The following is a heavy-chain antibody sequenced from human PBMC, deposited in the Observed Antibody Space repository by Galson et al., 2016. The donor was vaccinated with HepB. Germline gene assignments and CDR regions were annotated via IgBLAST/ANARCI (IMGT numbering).Heavy chain of an antibody. CDR3: ARGLGWESDY. D-gene: IGHD1-26*01. J-gene: IGHJ4*02. Sequence: SLRLSCAASGFTLNSYFMTWVRQAPGKGLEWVANINQDGSDKHYVDSVKGRFTISRDNAKNSLYMQMNSLRAEDTAVYYCARGLGWESDYWGQGTLVTVSS. CDR1: GFTLNSYF. V-gene: IGHV3-7*03. CDR2: INQDGSDK.